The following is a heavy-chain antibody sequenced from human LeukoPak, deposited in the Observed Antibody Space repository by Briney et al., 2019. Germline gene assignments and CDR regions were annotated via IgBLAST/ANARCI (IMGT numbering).Heavy chain of an antibody. CDR3: AKDFAGWFGVSYDY. D-gene: IGHD3-10*01. V-gene: IGHV3-23*01. J-gene: IGHJ4*02. CDR2: ISGSGGST. Sequence: GGSLRLSCAASGFTFSSYGMSWVRQAPGKGLEWVSAISGSGGSTYYADSVKGRFTISRDNSKNTLYLQMNSLRAEDTAVYYCAKDFAGWFGVSYDYWGQGTLVTVSS. CDR1: GFTFSSYG.